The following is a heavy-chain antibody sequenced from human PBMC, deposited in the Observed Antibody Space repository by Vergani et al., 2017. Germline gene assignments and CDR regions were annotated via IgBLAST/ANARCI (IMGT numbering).Heavy chain of an antibody. V-gene: IGHV3-23*04. CDR2: ISGSGGFT. CDR3: AKDNVPGYYDSSGYCDY. CDR1: GFIFSDHY. D-gene: IGHD3-22*01. Sequence: EVQVVESGGGLVQPGGSLRLSCAASGFIFSDHYMDWVRQAPGEGLEWVSGISGSGGFTYYADSVKGRFTISRDNSKNTMFLQMNNLRAEDTAVYYCAKDNVPGYYDSSGYCDYWGQGTLATVSS. J-gene: IGHJ4*02.